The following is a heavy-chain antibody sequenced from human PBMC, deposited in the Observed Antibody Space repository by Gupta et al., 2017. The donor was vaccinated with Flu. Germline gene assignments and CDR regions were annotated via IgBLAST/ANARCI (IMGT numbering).Heavy chain of an antibody. Sequence: QVQLVQSGAEVKKPGSSVKVSCKASGGTVSSYAISWVRQAPGQGLEWMGGIIPIFGTANYAQKFQGRVTITADESTSTAYMELSSLRSEDTAVYYCARVGSITGTTVTIYGYYYMDVWGKGTTVTVSS. J-gene: IGHJ6*03. CDR1: GGTVSSYA. V-gene: IGHV1-69*01. CDR2: IIPIFGTA. D-gene: IGHD4-11*01. CDR3: ARVGSITGTTVTIYGYYYMDV.